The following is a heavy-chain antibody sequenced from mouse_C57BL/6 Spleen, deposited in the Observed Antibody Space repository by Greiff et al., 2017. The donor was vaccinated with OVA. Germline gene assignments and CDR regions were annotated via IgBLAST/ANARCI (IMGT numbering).Heavy chain of an antibody. J-gene: IGHJ3*01. CDR3: ARTGVKYYGSSYGWFAY. V-gene: IGHV1-55*01. CDR1: GYTFTSYW. D-gene: IGHD1-1*01. Sequence: QVQLKQSGAELVKPGASVKMSCKASGYTFTSYWITWVKQRPGQGLAWIGDIYPGSGSTNYNEKFKSKATLTVDTSSSTAYLQLSSLTSEDSAVYYCARTGVKYYGSSYGWFAYWGQGTLVTVSA. CDR2: IYPGSGST.